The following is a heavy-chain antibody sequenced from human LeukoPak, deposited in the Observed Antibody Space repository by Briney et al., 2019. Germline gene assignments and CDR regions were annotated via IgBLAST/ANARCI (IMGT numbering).Heavy chain of an antibody. Sequence: KPGGSLTLFCSASGFTFSNFNMNWVRQAPRKGLEWVSSISSSSSYIFYEDFVKGRFTNSRDNAKTSLYLQMNSLRAEDTAVYYRAREEPYCSSPTCYEDAFDVWGQGTMVTVSS. D-gene: IGHD2-2*01. J-gene: IGHJ3*01. CDR3: AREEPYCSSPTCYEDAFDV. CDR2: ISSSSSYI. CDR1: GFTFSNFN. V-gene: IGHV3-21*01.